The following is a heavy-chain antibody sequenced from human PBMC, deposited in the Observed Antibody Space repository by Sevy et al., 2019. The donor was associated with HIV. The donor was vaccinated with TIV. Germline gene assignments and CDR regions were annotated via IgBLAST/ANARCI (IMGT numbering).Heavy chain of an antibody. J-gene: IGHJ5*02. CDR2: IKQDGSEK. Sequence: GGSLRLSCAASGFTFSSYWMSWVRQAPGKGLEWVANIKQDGSEKHYVDSVKGRFTISRDNAKNSLYLQMNSLRAEDTAVYYCARILGSGYELNNWFDPWGQGTLVTVSS. CDR3: ARILGSGYELNNWFDP. V-gene: IGHV3-7*01. CDR1: GFTFSSYW. D-gene: IGHD5-12*01.